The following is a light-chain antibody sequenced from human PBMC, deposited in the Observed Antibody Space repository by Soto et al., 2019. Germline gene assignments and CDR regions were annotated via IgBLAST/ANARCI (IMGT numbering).Light chain of an antibody. J-gene: IGLJ1*01. V-gene: IGLV2-14*01. CDR2: EVS. CDR3: SSYTSSSTLDV. CDR1: SSDVGGYNY. Sequence: QSALTQTASVSGSPGQSITISCTGTSSDVGGYNYVSWYQQHPGKAPKLMIYEVSNRPSGVSKRFSGSKSGNTASLTISGLQAEDEADYYCSSYTSSSTLDVFGTGTKLTVL.